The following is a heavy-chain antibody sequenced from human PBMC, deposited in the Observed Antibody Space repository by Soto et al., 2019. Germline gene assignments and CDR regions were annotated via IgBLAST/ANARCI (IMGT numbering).Heavy chain of an antibody. CDR2: IYYSGTT. D-gene: IGHD2-8*01. CDR1: DGSINNNRYY. CDR3: SRQYPVDGPGTNTPFAF. V-gene: IGHV4-39*01. Sequence: SETKSHTKTVSDGSINNNRYYWTWIRPPPGKGLEWIGGIYYSGTTSYNPSLKSRVTISLDTSKNQFSLNLNSVTASDTAMYYFSRQYPVDGPGTNTPFAFWVQGSLSPSP. J-gene: IGHJ4*02.